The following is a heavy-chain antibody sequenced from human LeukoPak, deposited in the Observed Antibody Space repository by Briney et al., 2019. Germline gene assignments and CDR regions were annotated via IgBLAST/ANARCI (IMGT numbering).Heavy chain of an antibody. D-gene: IGHD4-23*01. CDR2: ISGSGGST. CDR3: AKAFSRDYGGSKPYYYYYMDV. J-gene: IGHJ6*03. V-gene: IGHV3-23*01. Sequence: TGGSLRLSCAASGFTFSSYSMNWVRQAPGKGLEWVSAISGSGGSTYYADSVKGRFTISRDNSKNTLYLQMNSLRAEDTAVYYCAKAFSRDYGGSKPYYYYYMDVWGKGTTVTVSS. CDR1: GFTFSSYS.